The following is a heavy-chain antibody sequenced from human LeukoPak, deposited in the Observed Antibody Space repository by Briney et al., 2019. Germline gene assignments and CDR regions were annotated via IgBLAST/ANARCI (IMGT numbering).Heavy chain of an antibody. D-gene: IGHD3-10*01. Sequence: ASVKVSCKVSGYTLTELSMHWVRQAPGKGLEWMGGFDPEDGETIYAQTFQGRVTMTEGTSTDTTYMELSSLRSEDTAVYYCATGPPITMVRGVITHWGQGTLVTVSS. CDR1: GYTLTELS. CDR3: ATGPPITMVRGVITH. J-gene: IGHJ4*02. V-gene: IGHV1-24*01. CDR2: FDPEDGET.